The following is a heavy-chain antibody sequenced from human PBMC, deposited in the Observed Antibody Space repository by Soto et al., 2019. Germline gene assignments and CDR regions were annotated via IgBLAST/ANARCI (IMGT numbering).Heavy chain of an antibody. V-gene: IGHV3-33*01. Sequence: QVQLVESGGGVVQPGRSLRLSCAASGFTFSSYGMHWVRQSPGKGLEWVAVIWYDGSNKYYADSVKGRFTICRDNSNNRRYLQMNCLRAEDTAVYYCARDNPYESTLQFDYWGQGTLVTVSS. CDR1: GFTFSSYG. J-gene: IGHJ4*02. CDR3: ARDNPYESTLQFDY. D-gene: IGHD3-22*01. CDR2: IWYDGSNK.